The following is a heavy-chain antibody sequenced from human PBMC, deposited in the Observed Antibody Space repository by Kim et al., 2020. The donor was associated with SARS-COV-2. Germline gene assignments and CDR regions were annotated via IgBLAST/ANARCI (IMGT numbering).Heavy chain of an antibody. CDR2: IYYSGST. CDR1: GGSISSSSYY. D-gene: IGHD1-26*01. J-gene: IGHJ4*02. CDR3: ASIVGATTTDY. V-gene: IGHV4-39*01. Sequence: SETLSLTCTVSGGSISSSSYYWGWIRQPPGKGLEWIGSIYYSGSTYYNPSLKSRVTISVDTSKNQFSLKLSSVTAADTAVYYCASIVGATTTDYWGQGNLVTVSS.